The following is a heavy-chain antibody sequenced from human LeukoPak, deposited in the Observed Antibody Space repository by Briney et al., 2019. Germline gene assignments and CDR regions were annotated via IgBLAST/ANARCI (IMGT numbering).Heavy chain of an antibody. CDR1: GGSFSGYY. CDR3: ATLNKPGWFDP. V-gene: IGHV4-34*01. J-gene: IGHJ5*02. CDR2: INHSGST. Sequence: SETLSLTCAVYGGSFSGYYWSWIRQPPGKGLEWIGEINHSGSTNYNPSLKSRATISIDTSKNQFSLKLISVTAADMAVYYCATLNKPGWFDPWGQGTLVTVSS. D-gene: IGHD1-14*01.